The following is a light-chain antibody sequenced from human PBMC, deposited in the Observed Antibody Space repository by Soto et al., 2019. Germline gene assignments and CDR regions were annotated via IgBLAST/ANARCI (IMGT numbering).Light chain of an antibody. CDR2: AAS. CDR1: QGSSSY. CDR3: QQLNSYPRT. Sequence: LQLTQSQSFLSASVRDRVTITCRAMQGSSSYLAWYQQKPGKAPKLMIYAASTLQSGVPSRFSGSGSGTEFTLTISSLQTEDFATYYCQQLNSYPRTFGQGTKLEIK. J-gene: IGKJ2*02. V-gene: IGKV1-9*01.